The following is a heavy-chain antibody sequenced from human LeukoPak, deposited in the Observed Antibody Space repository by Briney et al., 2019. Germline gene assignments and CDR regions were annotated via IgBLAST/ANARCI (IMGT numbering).Heavy chain of an antibody. J-gene: IGHJ3*02. V-gene: IGHV3-23*01. Sequence: PGGSLGLSCAASGFTFNSYAMSWVRQAPGKGLEWVSGISGSGGSTHYADSVKDRFTISRDNSKNTLYLQMNSLRAEDTAVYYCAKETVVVVAATPDAFDIWGQGTMVTVSS. D-gene: IGHD2-15*01. CDR3: AKETVVVVAATPDAFDI. CDR2: ISGSGGST. CDR1: GFTFNSYA.